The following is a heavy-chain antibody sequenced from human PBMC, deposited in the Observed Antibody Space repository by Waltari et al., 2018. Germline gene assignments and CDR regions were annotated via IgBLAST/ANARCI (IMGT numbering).Heavy chain of an antibody. J-gene: IGHJ5*02. D-gene: IGHD6-13*01. Sequence: QLQLQASGPGLVKPSETLSLTCTVPGDSISSSSYYLGWIRQPPGEGQEWIGRIYYSGSTYHKPCIKSRVNISEDTSKNQFSLKLSSVNAADTAVYYCERDKTVRIAAADTNWFDPWGQGTLVTVSS. CDR2: IYYSGST. V-gene: IGHV4-39*07. CDR1: GDSISSSSYY. CDR3: ERDKTVRIAAADTNWFDP.